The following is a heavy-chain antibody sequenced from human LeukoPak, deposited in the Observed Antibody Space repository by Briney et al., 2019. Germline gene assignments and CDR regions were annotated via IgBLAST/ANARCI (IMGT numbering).Heavy chain of an antibody. Sequence: GRSLRLSCAASGFTFSSYWMHWVRQAPGKGLVWVSRINSDGSSTSYADSVKGRFTLSRDNAKNSLYLQMNSLRAEDTAVYYCATSLSGWGTYHYMNVWGKGTTVTISS. V-gene: IGHV3-74*01. CDR3: ATSLSGWGTYHYMNV. CDR2: INSDGSST. CDR1: GFTFSSYW. D-gene: IGHD6-19*01. J-gene: IGHJ6*03.